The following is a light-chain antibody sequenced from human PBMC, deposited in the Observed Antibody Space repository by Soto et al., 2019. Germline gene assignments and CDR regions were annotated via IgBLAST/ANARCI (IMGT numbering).Light chain of an antibody. CDR3: QQYNSYPLT. J-gene: IGKJ4*01. Sequence: DIQMTQSPSPLSASVGDRVTITCLASQSISSWLAWYQQKPGKAPKLLIYKASSLESGVPSRFSGSGSGTECTLTISSLQPDDVATYYCQQYNSYPLTFGGGTKVDIK. CDR1: QSISSW. CDR2: KAS. V-gene: IGKV1-5*03.